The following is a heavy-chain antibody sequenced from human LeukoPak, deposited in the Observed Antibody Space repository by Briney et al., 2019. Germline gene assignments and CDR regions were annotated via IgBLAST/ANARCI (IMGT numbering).Heavy chain of an antibody. J-gene: IGHJ6*02. D-gene: IGHD3-3*01. Sequence: GASVKVSCKASGYTFTSYGISWVRQAPGQGLEWMGWISAYNGNTNYAQKLQGRVTMTTDTSTSTAYMELRSLRSDDTAVYYCARVSRYDLWSGYQYPSYYYGMDVWGQGTTVTVSS. V-gene: IGHV1-18*01. CDR3: ARVSRYDLWSGYQYPSYYYGMDV. CDR2: ISAYNGNT. CDR1: GYTFTSYG.